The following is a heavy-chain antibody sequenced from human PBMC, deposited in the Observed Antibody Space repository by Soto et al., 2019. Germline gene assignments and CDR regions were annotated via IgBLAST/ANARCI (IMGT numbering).Heavy chain of an antibody. J-gene: IGHJ3*02. CDR1: GYTFTGYY. CDR3: ARSGIQLWFFDAFDS. V-gene: IGHV1-2*04. CDR2: INPNSGGT. Sequence: ASVKVSCKASGYTFTGYYMHWVRQAPGQGLEWMGWINPNSGGTNYAQKFQGWVTMTRDTSISTAYMELSRLRSDDTAVYYCARSGIQLWFFDAFDSWGQGTRVTVAS. D-gene: IGHD5-18*01.